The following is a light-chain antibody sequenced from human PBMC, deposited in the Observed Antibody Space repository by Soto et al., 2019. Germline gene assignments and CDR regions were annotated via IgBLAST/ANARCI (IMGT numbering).Light chain of an antibody. CDR2: EVS. J-gene: IGLJ1*01. V-gene: IGLV2-8*01. Sequence: QSVLPQPPSASGPFGQSVTISCPGPTSDVGGYNFVSWFQQRPGEAPKLLIYEVSNRPSGVPDRFSGSKSGNTASLTVSGLQADDEADYYCCSFAGSGYVFGSGTKVTVL. CDR1: TSDVGGYNF. CDR3: CSFAGSGYV.